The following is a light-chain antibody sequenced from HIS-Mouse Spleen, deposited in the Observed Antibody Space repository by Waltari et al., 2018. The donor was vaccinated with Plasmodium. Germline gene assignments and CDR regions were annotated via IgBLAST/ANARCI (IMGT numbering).Light chain of an antibody. J-gene: IGLJ1*01. V-gene: IGLV2-23*01. CDR1: SSDVGSYNL. CDR2: EGS. Sequence: QSALTQPASVSGSPGQSITISCTGTSSDVGSYNLVSWYQQHQGKAPKLIVYEGSKRPLGVSNLVLGSKTGNTASRTISGLQAEDEADYYCCSYAGSSTYVVGTGTKVTVL. CDR3: CSYAGSSTYV.